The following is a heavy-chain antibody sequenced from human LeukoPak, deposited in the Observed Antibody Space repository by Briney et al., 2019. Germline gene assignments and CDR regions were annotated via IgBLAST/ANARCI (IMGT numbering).Heavy chain of an antibody. CDR3: AREIQLWLPPYYYYYMDV. D-gene: IGHD5-18*01. Sequence: PSQTLSLTCTVSGDSISSGDYYWSWIRQPAGKGLEWIGYIYYSGSTNYNPSLKSRVTISVDTSKNQFSLKLSSVTAADTAVYYCAREIQLWLPPYYYYYMDVWGKGTTVTVSS. CDR2: IYYSGST. J-gene: IGHJ6*03. CDR1: GDSISSGDYY. V-gene: IGHV4-61*10.